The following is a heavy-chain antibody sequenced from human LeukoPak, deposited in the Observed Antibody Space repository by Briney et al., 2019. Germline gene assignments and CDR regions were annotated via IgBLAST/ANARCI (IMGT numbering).Heavy chain of an antibody. Sequence: ASVKVSCKASGYTFTGYYMHWVRQAPGQGLEWMGWINPNSGGTNYAQKFQGRVTMTRDTSIGTAYMELSRLRSDDTAVYYCARDPDDYGDDGWFDPWGQGTLVTVSS. D-gene: IGHD4-17*01. V-gene: IGHV1-2*02. CDR3: ARDPDDYGDDGWFDP. J-gene: IGHJ5*02. CDR1: GYTFTGYY. CDR2: INPNSGGT.